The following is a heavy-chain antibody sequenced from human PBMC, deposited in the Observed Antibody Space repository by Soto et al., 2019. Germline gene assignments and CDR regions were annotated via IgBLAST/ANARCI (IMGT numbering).Heavy chain of an antibody. J-gene: IGHJ4*02. D-gene: IGHD3-9*01. CDR2: IYSGGST. Sequence: GGSLRLSCAASGFTVSSNYMSWVRQAPGKGLEWVSVIYSGGSTYYADSVKGRFTISRHNSKNTLYLQMNSLRAEDTAVYYCARECRADILTAYYICDWGQGTLVTVSS. CDR3: ARECRADILTAYYICD. CDR1: GFTVSSNY. V-gene: IGHV3-53*04.